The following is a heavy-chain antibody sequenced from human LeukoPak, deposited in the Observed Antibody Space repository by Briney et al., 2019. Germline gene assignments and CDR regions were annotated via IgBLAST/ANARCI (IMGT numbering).Heavy chain of an antibody. Sequence: GASVKVSCKASGYTFTSYDINWVRQATGQGLEWMGWMNPNSGNTGYAQKFQGRVTMTRNTSISTAYMELSSLRSEDTAVYYCARGRTYYYDSSGYYGGYWGQGTLVTVSS. J-gene: IGHJ4*02. CDR2: MNPNSGNT. V-gene: IGHV1-8*01. D-gene: IGHD3-22*01. CDR1: GYTFTSYD. CDR3: ARGRTYYYDSSGYYGGY.